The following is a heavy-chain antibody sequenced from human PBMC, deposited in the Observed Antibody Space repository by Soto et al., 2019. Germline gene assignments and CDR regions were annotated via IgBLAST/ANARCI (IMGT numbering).Heavy chain of an antibody. CDR2: IYSGGST. D-gene: IGHD6-19*01. Sequence: EVQLVESGGGLVQPGGSLRLSCAASGFTVSSNYMSWVRQAPGKGLEWVSVIYSGGSTYYADSVKGRFTISRDNPKNTLYLQMNSLRAEDTAVYYCARVSSGWYVDYWGQGTLVTVSS. J-gene: IGHJ4*02. V-gene: IGHV3-66*01. CDR1: GFTVSSNY. CDR3: ARVSSGWYVDY.